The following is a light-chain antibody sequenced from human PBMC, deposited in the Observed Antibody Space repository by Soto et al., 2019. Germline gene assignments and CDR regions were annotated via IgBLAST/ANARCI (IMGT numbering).Light chain of an antibody. Sequence: DIHMTQSPSSLSGSIGDRVTITCQARQDISNFLNWYQQKQGKAPNLLIYDGSTLATGAPSRFSGGGCGTHFTLTIISLQPEDMATYCCQQFDDRPYITFGPGTKVDIK. V-gene: IGKV1-33*01. CDR2: DGS. J-gene: IGKJ3*01. CDR1: QDISNF. CDR3: QQFDDRPYIT.